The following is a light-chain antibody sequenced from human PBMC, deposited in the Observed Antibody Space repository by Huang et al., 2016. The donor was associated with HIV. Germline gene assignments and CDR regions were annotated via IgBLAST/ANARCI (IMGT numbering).Light chain of an antibody. Sequence: DIVMTQSPDSLAVSLGERATINCKSSQSLFYNPRNKNYFAWYQQKPGQPPKLLIYWASTRASGVPDRFSGSGSETDFTLTISGLQAEDVAVYYCLQYYDTPHTFGQGTKLEIK. CDR3: LQYYDTPHT. CDR2: WAS. CDR1: QSLFYNPRNKNY. V-gene: IGKV4-1*01. J-gene: IGKJ2*01.